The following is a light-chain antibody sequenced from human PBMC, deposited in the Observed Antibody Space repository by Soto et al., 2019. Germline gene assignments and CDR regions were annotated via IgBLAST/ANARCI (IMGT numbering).Light chain of an antibody. CDR3: QQYNSYSPYT. CDR1: QSISSW. CDR2: KAS. V-gene: IGKV1-5*03. Sequence: DIQMTQSPSTLSASVGDRVTITCRASQSISSWLAWYQQKPGKAPKLLIYKASSLESGVPSRFSGSGHGTEFTLIISRLQPDDFATSYCQQYNSYSPYTFGQGTKLEIK. J-gene: IGKJ2*01.